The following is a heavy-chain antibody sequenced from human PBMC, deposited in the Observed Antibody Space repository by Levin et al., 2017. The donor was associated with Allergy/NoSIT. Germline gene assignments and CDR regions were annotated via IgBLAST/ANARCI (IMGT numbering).Heavy chain of an antibody. CDR2: ISSSSSTI. J-gene: IGHJ4*02. CDR3: ARGWSIWS. D-gene: IGHD3-3*01. Sequence: GESLKISCAASGFTFSTYSMNWVRQAPGKGLEWVSYISSSSSTIYYADSVRGRFTISRDNAKNSLFLQMSSLRAEDTAVYYCARGWSIWSWGQGTLVTVSS. V-gene: IGHV3-48*04. CDR1: GFTFSTYS.